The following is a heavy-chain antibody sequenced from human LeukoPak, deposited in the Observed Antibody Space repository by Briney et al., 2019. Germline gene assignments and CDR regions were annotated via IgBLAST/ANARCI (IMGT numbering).Heavy chain of an antibody. J-gene: IGHJ4*02. D-gene: IGHD6-19*01. Sequence: GGSLRPSCAASGFTFSSYSVNWVRQAPGKGLEWVSSISSSSSYIYYADSVKGRFTISRDNAKNSLYLQMNSLRAEDTAVYYCARAVAGTEVDYWGQGTLVTVSS. V-gene: IGHV3-21*01. CDR2: ISSSSSYI. CDR3: ARAVAGTEVDY. CDR1: GFTFSSYS.